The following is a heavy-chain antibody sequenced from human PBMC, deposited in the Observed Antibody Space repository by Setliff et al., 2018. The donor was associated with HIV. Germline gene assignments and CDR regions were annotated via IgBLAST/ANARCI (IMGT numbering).Heavy chain of an antibody. CDR3: ARGGSSGWYAVLHFKY. CDR1: GASISSNT. D-gene: IGHD6-19*01. CDR2: IYNSVTT. Sequence: PSETLSLTCIVSGASISSNTWSWIRQAPGKGLQWVGFIYNSVTTNYNPSLKSRVAISLDTSMKLFFLNVTSVTPADTAVYYCARGGSSGWYAVLHFKYWGQGTLVTVSS. J-gene: IGHJ1*01. V-gene: IGHV4-59*01.